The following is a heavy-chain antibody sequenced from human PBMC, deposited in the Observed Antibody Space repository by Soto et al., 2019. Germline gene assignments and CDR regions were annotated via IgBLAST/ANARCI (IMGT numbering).Heavy chain of an antibody. CDR2: LSGYNGNT. CDR3: AREGQAPYYYYGMDV. J-gene: IGHJ6*02. CDR1: GYTFTNYG. V-gene: IGHV1-18*01. Sequence: QVQVVQSGDEVKKPGASVKVSCKASGYTFTNYGFSWVRQAPGQGLEWMGWLSGYNGNTKYAEKFQGTVTRTTDTSTSTAHMGLRGLRSDDTAVDYCAREGQAPYYYYGMDVWGQGTAVTVSS.